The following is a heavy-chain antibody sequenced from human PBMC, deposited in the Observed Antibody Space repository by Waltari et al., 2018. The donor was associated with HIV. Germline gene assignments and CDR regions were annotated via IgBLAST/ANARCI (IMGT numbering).Heavy chain of an antibody. D-gene: IGHD5-12*01. CDR1: GGSISRYY. J-gene: IGHJ4*02. CDR3: ARTSGYDRPFDY. CDR2: IYYSGST. V-gene: IGHV4-59*01. Sequence: QVQLQESGPGLVKPSETLSLTCPVSGGSISRYYWSRIRQPPGKGLEWIGYIYYSGSTNYNPSLKSRVTISVDTSKNQFSLKLSSVTAADTAVYYCARTSGYDRPFDYWGQGTLVTVSS.